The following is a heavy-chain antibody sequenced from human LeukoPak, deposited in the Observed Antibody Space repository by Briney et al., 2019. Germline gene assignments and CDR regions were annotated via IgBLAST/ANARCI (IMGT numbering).Heavy chain of an antibody. CDR3: AREEGGNLDY. D-gene: IGHD4-23*01. V-gene: IGHV3-21*01. Sequence: GGSLRLSCAASGFTFSSYSMNWVRQAPGKGLEWVSSISSSSSYIYYADSVRGRFTISRDNAKNSLYLQMNSLRAEDTAVYYCAREEGGNLDYWGQGTLVTVSS. J-gene: IGHJ4*02. CDR1: GFTFSSYS. CDR2: ISSSSSYI.